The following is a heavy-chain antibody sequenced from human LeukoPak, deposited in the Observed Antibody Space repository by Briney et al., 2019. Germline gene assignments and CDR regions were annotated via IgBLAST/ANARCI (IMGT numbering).Heavy chain of an antibody. CDR1: GYTFTSYG. J-gene: IGHJ4*02. D-gene: IGHD6-13*01. V-gene: IGHV1-18*01. CDR3: ARARRYSSTYYFDY. CDR2: ISAYNGNT. Sequence: RASVKVSCKASGYTFTSYGISWVRQAPGQGLEWMGWISAYNGNTNYAQKFQGRVTMTRNTSISTAYMELSSLRSEDTAVYYCARARRYSSTYYFDYWGQGTLVTVSS.